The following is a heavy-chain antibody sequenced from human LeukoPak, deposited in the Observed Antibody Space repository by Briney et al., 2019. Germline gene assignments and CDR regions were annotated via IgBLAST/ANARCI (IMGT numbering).Heavy chain of an antibody. V-gene: IGHV4-31*11. CDR3: AASHYYDSSGTFDY. D-gene: IGHD3-22*01. Sequence: SETLSLTCAVSGGSISSGGYSWSWIRQPPGKGLEWIGYIYYSGSTYYNPSLKSRVTISVDTSKNQFSLKLSSVTAADTAVYYCAASHYYDSSGTFDYWGQGTLVTVSS. J-gene: IGHJ4*02. CDR2: IYYSGST. CDR1: GGSISSGGYS.